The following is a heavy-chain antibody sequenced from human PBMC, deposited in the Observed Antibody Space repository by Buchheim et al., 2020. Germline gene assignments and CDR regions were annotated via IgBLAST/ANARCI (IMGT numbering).Heavy chain of an antibody. CDR1: GFTFSSYA. Sequence: QVQLVEPGGGVVQPGRSLRLSCAASGFTFSSYAMHWVRQAPGKGLEWVAVISYDGSNKYYADSVKGRFTISRDNSKNTLYLQMNSLRAEDTAVYYCARDGIAAAVNYYYGMDVWGQGTT. V-gene: IGHV3-30-3*01. CDR2: ISYDGSNK. CDR3: ARDGIAAAVNYYYGMDV. J-gene: IGHJ6*02. D-gene: IGHD6-13*01.